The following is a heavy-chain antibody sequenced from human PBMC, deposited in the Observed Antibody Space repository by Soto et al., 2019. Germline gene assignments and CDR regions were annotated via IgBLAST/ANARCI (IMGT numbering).Heavy chain of an antibody. CDR1: GVSVTSYT. CDR2: VFSSVSA. CDR3: ARDGMTTGDT. J-gene: IGHJ4*02. Sequence: PWETLSLTCIVSGVSVTSYTWSWVRQPANKGLEWIGRVFSSVSATYNPSLKSRVSISMDTAENRISLKLDSVTAADAGVYFCARDGMTTGDTWGPGTLVTVSS. V-gene: IGHV4-4*07. D-gene: IGHD2-21*02.